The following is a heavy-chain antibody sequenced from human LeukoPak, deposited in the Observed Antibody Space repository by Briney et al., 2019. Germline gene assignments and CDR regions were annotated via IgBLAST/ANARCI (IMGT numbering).Heavy chain of an antibody. Sequence: GRSLRLSCVGSGFTFRKYAMHWVRQAPGKGLEWVGRIKSKTDGGTTDYAAPVKGRFTISRDDSKNTLYLQMNSLKTEDTAVYYCTTDRGVLPYWGQGTLVTVSS. V-gene: IGHV3-15*01. CDR2: IKSKTDGGTT. J-gene: IGHJ4*02. CDR3: TTDRGVLPY. CDR1: GFTFRKYA.